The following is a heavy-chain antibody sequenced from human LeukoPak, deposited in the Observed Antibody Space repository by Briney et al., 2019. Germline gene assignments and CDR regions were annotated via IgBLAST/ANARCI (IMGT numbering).Heavy chain of an antibody. CDR2: VWYDGSNK. CDR3: ARDFIGSSWYKDAMEDAFDI. Sequence: AGGSLRLSCAASGFTFSSYGMHWVRQAPGKGLEWVAVVWYDGSNKYYADSVKGRFTISRDNSKNTLYLQMNSLRAEDTAVYYCARDFIGSSWYKDAMEDAFDIWGQGTMVTVSS. V-gene: IGHV3-33*08. J-gene: IGHJ3*02. D-gene: IGHD6-13*01. CDR1: GFTFSSYG.